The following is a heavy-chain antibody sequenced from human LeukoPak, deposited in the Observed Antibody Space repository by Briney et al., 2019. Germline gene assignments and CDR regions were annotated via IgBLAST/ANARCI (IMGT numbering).Heavy chain of an antibody. J-gene: IGHJ3*02. V-gene: IGHV3-21*01. CDR3: ARDLAGAFDI. Sequence: PGGSLRLSCAASGFTFSTYHMNWVRQAPGKGLEWVSSISSSSSYIYYADSVKGRFTISRDNAKNSLYLQMNSLRAEDTAVYYCARDLAGAFDIWGQGTMVTVSS. D-gene: IGHD2-15*01. CDR1: GFTFSTYH. CDR2: ISSSSSYI.